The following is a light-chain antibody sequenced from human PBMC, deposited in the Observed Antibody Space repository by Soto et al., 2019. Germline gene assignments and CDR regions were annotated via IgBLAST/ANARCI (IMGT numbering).Light chain of an antibody. CDR1: QGISSY. CDR3: QQYYSYPGT. Sequence: AIRMTQSPSSLSASTGDRVTITCRASQGISSYLAWYQQKPGKAPKLLIYAASTLQSGVPSRFSGSGSGTDLTLTISRLQSEDFATYYCQQYYSYPGTFGPGTKVDIK. V-gene: IGKV1-8*01. CDR2: AAS. J-gene: IGKJ3*01.